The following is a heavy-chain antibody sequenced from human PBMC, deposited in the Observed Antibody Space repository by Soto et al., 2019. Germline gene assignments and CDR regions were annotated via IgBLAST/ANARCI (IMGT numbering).Heavy chain of an antibody. CDR1: GFTFSSYA. CDR2: ISGSGGST. V-gene: IGHV3-23*01. D-gene: IGHD2-15*01. J-gene: IGHJ4*02. CDR3: APRRDYCSGGSCYYFDY. Sequence: EVQLLESGGGLVQPGGSLRLSCAASGFTFSSYAMSWVRQAPGKGLEWVSAISGSGGSTYYADSVKGRFTISRDNSKNTLYLQMNSLRAEDTAVYYCAPRRDYCSGGSCYYFDYWGQGTLVTVSS.